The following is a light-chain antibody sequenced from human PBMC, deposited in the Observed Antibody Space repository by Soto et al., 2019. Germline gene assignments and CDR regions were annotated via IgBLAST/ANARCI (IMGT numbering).Light chain of an antibody. Sequence: DIQMTQSPSSLSASVGDRVTITCQASQDINNYLNWYLQKPGKAPKLLIYAASSLQSGVPSRFSGSGSGTDFTLTISSLQPEDFATYYCQQSYSTPPTFGQGTKVDI. CDR3: QQSYSTPPT. CDR1: QDINNY. CDR2: AAS. V-gene: IGKV1-39*01. J-gene: IGKJ1*01.